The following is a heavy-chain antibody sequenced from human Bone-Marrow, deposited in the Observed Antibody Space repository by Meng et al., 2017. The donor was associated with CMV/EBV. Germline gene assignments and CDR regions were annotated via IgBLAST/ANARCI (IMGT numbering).Heavy chain of an antibody. V-gene: IGHV3-21*01. D-gene: IGHD5-18*01. CDR1: GFTFSSYS. Sequence: GESLKISCAASGFTFSSYSMNWVRQAPGKGLEWVSSISSSSSYIYYADSVKGRFTISRDNAKNSLYPQMNSLRAEDTAVYYCARVMAAHALQQYYFDYWGQGTLVTVSS. J-gene: IGHJ4*02. CDR2: ISSSSSYI. CDR3: ARVMAAHALQQYYFDY.